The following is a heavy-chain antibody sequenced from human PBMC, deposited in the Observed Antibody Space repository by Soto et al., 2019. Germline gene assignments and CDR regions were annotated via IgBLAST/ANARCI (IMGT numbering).Heavy chain of an antibody. CDR1: GFTFSSFG. CDR3: AKDLQLSRSWYPGSYYFDY. J-gene: IGHJ4*02. Sequence: GGSLRLSCAASGFTFSSFGMHWVRQAPGKGLEWVAVIWYDGSDKYYADSVKGRFTISRDNSKNTLYLQMNSLRAEDTAVYYCAKDLQLSRSWYPGSYYFDYWGQGTLVTVSS. CDR2: IWYDGSDK. D-gene: IGHD6-13*01. V-gene: IGHV3-33*06.